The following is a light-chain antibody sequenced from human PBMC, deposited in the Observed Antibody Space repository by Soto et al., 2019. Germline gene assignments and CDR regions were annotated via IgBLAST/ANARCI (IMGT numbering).Light chain of an antibody. CDR3: QQYCSSPRT. V-gene: IGKV3-20*01. CDR1: QSVSSNY. J-gene: IGKJ1*01. CDR2: GAT. Sequence: IVLTQSPGTLSLSPGERATLSCRASQSVSSNYLAWYQQKPGLAPRLLMYGATTRATGIPDRFSGSGSGTDFTLPISRLVPEDFAVLYCQQYCSSPRTFGPGTKVDIK.